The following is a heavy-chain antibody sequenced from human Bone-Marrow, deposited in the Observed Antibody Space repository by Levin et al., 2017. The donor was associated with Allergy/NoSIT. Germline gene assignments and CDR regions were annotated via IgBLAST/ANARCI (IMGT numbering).Heavy chain of an antibody. Sequence: SQTLSLTCAVYGGSFSGYYWSWIRQPPGKGLEWIGEINHSGSTNYNPSLKSRVTISVDTSKNQFSLKLSSVTAADTAVYYCARGPHTYYDILTGYYTAYYFDYWGQGTLVTVSS. CDR2: INHSGST. CDR1: GGSFSGYY. D-gene: IGHD3-9*01. V-gene: IGHV4-34*01. J-gene: IGHJ4*02. CDR3: ARGPHTYYDILTGYYTAYYFDY.